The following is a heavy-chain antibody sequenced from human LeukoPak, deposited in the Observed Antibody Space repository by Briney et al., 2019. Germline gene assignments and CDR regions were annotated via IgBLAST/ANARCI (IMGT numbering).Heavy chain of an antibody. V-gene: IGHV4-38-2*02. CDR3: ARLVIP. Sequence: PSETLSLTCTVSGFSISSDYYWGWTRQPPGKGLEWLGGVSHSGITYYNSSLNSRVTISIDTSKNHFSLTVNSVTAADTAVYYCARLVIPWGQGILVTVSS. J-gene: IGHJ5*02. CDR1: GFSISSDYY. D-gene: IGHD3-10*01. CDR2: VSHSGIT.